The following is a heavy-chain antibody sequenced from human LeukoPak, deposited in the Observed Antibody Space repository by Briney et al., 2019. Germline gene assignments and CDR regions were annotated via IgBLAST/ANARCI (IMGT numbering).Heavy chain of an antibody. CDR3: ARGYTYGHGAMFDY. D-gene: IGHD5-18*01. CDR2: VYTSGST. J-gene: IGHJ4*02. Sequence: PSETLSLTCTVSGGSISSDSYYWTWIRQPAGKGLEWIGRVYTSGSTDFNPSRKSRVSISLDTSKNQFSLKLSSVTAADTAVYYCARGYTYGHGAMFDYWGQGTLVTVSP. CDR1: GGSISSDSYY. V-gene: IGHV4-61*02.